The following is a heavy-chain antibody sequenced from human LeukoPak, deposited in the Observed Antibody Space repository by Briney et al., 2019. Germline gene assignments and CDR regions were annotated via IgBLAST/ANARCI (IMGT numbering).Heavy chain of an antibody. CDR2: INPNSGGT. CDR1: GYTFTGYY. CDR3: ARGDYYVSSGYSLYAFDI. J-gene: IGHJ3*02. D-gene: IGHD3-22*01. Sequence: ASVKVSCKASGYTFTGYYMHWVRQAPGQGLEWMGWINPNSGGTNYAQKFQGRVTMTRDTSISTAYMELSRLRSDDTAVYYCARGDYYVSSGYSLYAFDIWGQGTMVTVSS. V-gene: IGHV1-2*02.